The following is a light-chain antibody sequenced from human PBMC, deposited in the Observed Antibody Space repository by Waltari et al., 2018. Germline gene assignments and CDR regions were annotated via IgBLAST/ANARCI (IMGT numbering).Light chain of an antibody. CDR1: QSVSRT. CDR3: QHYVRLPAT. V-gene: IGKV3-20*01. Sequence: EIVLTQSPGPLPLSPGERATLSCRASQSVSRTLAWYQQKPGQAPKLLIYGASIRATGIPDRFTGSGSGTDFSLTISSLEPEDFAIYFCQHYVRLPATFGQGTKVEIK. CDR2: GAS. J-gene: IGKJ1*01.